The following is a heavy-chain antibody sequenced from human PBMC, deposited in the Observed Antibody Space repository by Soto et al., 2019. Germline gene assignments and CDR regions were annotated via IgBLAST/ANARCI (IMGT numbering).Heavy chain of an antibody. CDR2: ISVYNGNT. V-gene: IGHV1-18*04. D-gene: IGHD2-2*01. CDR3: ARDQRCSSTSCYRGYYYYYGMDV. CDR1: GYTFSSYG. J-gene: IGHJ6*02. Sequence: ASVKVSCKASGYTFSSYGLSWVRQAPGQGLEWMGWISVYNGNTNYAQKLQGRVTMTTDTSTSTAYMELRSLRSDDTAVYYCARDQRCSSTSCYRGYYYYYGMDVWGQGTTVTSP.